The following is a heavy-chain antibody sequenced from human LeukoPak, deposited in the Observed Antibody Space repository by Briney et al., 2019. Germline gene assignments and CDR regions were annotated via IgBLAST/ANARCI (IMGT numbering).Heavy chain of an antibody. CDR1: GFTFSSYW. CDR2: IKQDGSEK. CDR3: ARDTPREAVAGLFDY. J-gene: IGHJ4*02. D-gene: IGHD6-19*01. Sequence: QAGGSLRLSCAASGFTFSSYWMSWVRQAPGKGLEWVANIKQDGSEKYYVDSVKGRFTIFRDNAKNSLYLQMNSLRAEDTAVYYCARDTPREAVAGLFDYWGQGTLVTVSS. V-gene: IGHV3-7*01.